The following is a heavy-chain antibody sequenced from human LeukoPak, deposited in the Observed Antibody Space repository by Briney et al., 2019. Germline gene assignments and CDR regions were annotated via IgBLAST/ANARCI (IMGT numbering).Heavy chain of an antibody. D-gene: IGHD5-12*01. CDR1: GYTFTGYY. J-gene: IGHJ4*02. CDR3: ARDCCGYDPDGGGGDDY. CDR2: INPNSGGT. Sequence: ASVKVSCKASGYTFTGYYMHWVRQAPGRGLEWMGWINPNSGGTNYAQKFQGRVTMTRDTSISTAYMELSRLRSDDTAVYYCARDCCGYDPDGGGGDDYWGQGTLVTVSS. V-gene: IGHV1-2*02.